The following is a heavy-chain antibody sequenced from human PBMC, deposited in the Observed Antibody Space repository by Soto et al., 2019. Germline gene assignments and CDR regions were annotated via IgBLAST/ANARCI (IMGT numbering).Heavy chain of an antibody. J-gene: IGHJ4*02. V-gene: IGHV4-31*03. CDR2: IYYSGST. Sequence: LSPTCTFPCAYIRSGGYYWSCIRQRPGKGLEWIGYIYYSGSTYYNPSLKSRVTISVDTSKNQFSLKLSSVTAADTAVYYCARETWYSSSSRVVGVDYWGQGTLVTVS. CDR1: CAYIRSGGYY. CDR3: ARETWYSSSSRVVGVDY. D-gene: IGHD6-6*01.